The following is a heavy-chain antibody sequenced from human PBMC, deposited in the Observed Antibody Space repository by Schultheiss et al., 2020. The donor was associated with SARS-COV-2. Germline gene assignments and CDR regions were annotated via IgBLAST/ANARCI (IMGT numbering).Heavy chain of an antibody. Sequence: ASVKVSCKASGYTFTGYYMHWVRQAPGQGLEWMGWINPNSGGTNYAQKFQGRVTMTRDTSISTAYMELSRLRSDDTAVYYCARPIEQLGRMNYYYYYYGMDVWGQGTTVTGSS. CDR3: ARPIEQLGRMNYYYYYYGMDV. J-gene: IGHJ6*02. V-gene: IGHV1-2*02. CDR1: GYTFTGYY. D-gene: IGHD6-6*01. CDR2: INPNSGGT.